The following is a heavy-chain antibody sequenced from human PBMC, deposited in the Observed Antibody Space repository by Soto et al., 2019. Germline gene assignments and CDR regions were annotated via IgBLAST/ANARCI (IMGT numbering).Heavy chain of an antibody. CDR1: GGSISSGDYY. V-gene: IGHV4-39*07. CDR2: INHSGST. CDR3: AGGEVTMVRGVMGYYYYYGMDV. D-gene: IGHD3-10*01. Sequence: SETLSLTCTVSGGSISSGDYYWSWIRQPPGKGLEWIGEINHSGSTNYNPSLKSRVTISVDTSKNQFSLKLSSVTAADTAVYYCAGGEVTMVRGVMGYYYYYGMDVWGQGTTVTVSS. J-gene: IGHJ6*02.